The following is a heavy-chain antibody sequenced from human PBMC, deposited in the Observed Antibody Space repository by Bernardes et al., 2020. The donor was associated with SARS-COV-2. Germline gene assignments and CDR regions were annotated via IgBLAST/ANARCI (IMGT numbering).Heavy chain of an antibody. J-gene: IGHJ1*01. CDR3: ARVGPGSARDAEYFQH. Sequence: GGSLRLSCAASGFTFSSYWMTWVRQAPGKGLEWVANIKQYGSEKYYVDSVNGRFTISRDNAKNSLYLQMNSLRPEDTAVYYCARVGPGSARDAEYFQHWGQGTLVTVSS. CDR1: GFTFSSYW. CDR2: IKQYGSEK. D-gene: IGHD2-21*02. V-gene: IGHV3-7*03.